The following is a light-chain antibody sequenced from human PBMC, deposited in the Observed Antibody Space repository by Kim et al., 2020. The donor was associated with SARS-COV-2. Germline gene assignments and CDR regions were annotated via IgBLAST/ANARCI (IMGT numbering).Light chain of an antibody. CDR3: KNYVGSPWT. V-gene: IGKV3-20*01. CDR2: GAS. Sequence: PGESATLTCRASQSGTSDYLARNQQKPGQAPRYLTYGASSRIPGIPDRCSGRASGTDFALTISRLESEDFAVYYCKNYVGSPWTFGQGTKVDIK. CDR1: QSGTSDY. J-gene: IGKJ1*01.